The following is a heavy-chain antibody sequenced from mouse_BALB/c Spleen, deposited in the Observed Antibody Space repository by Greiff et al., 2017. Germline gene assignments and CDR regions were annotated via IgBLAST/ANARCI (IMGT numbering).Heavy chain of an antibody. D-gene: IGHD2-10*01. V-gene: IGHV5-17*02. J-gene: IGHJ4*01. CDR1: GFTFSSFG. CDR3: ARSPYYGNYGAMDY. CDR2: ISSGSSTI. Sequence: EVHLVESGGGLVQPGGSRKLSCAASGFTFSSFGMHWVRQAPEKGLEWVAYISSGSSTIYYADTVKGRFTISRDNPKNTLFLQMTSLRSEDTAMYYCARSPYYGNYGAMDYWGQGTSVTVSS.